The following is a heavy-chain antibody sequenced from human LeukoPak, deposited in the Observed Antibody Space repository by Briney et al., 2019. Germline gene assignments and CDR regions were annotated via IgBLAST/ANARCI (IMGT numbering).Heavy chain of an antibody. D-gene: IGHD3-3*01. CDR2: INSSSSYI. J-gene: IGHJ4*02. CDR3: ARAGGLRLRFLEWLFDY. V-gene: IGHV3-21*01. CDR1: GFTFSSYS. Sequence: PGGSLRLSCAASGFTFSSYSMNWVRQAPGKGLEWVSSINSSSSYIYYADSVKGRFTISRDNAKNSLYLQMNSLRAEDTAVYYCARAGGLRLRFLEWLFDYWGQGTLVTVSS.